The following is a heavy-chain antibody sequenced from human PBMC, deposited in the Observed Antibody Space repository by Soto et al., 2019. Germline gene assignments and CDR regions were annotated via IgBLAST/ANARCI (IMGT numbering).Heavy chain of an antibody. CDR2: ISGSGGST. Sequence: PGGSLRLSCAASGFTFSSYAMSWVRQAPGKGLEWVSAISGSGGSTYYADSVKGRFTISRDNSKNTLYLQMNSLRAEDTAVYYCAKDALQGAGLRFLEWSPSAGMDVWGQGTTVTVSS. CDR1: GFTFSSYA. V-gene: IGHV3-23*01. J-gene: IGHJ6*02. CDR3: AKDALQGAGLRFLEWSPSAGMDV. D-gene: IGHD3-3*01.